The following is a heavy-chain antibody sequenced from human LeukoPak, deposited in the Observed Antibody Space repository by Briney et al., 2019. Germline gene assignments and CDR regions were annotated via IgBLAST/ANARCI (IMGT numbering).Heavy chain of an antibody. CDR1: SGSLSGYY. CDR3: ARGVDL. Sequence: SETLSLTCGVSSGSLSGYYWRWIWQPPGGGLEWLGEITHSGSPNYNPSLKSQVTISGDTSKRQFSLNLKSVTAADTGVYYCARGVDLWGRGTPVTVSS. V-gene: IGHV4-34*01. J-gene: IGHJ2*01. CDR2: ITHSGSP.